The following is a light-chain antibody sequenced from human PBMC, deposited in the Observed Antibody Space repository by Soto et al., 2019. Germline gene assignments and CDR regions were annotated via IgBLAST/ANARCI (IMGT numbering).Light chain of an antibody. V-gene: IGLV1-36*01. CDR2: YDD. CDR3: AAWDDNLNGPL. Sequence: QSVLTQPPSVSAAPGQRVTISCSGSSSNIGNNAVNWYQHLPGKAPKLLIHYDDRVPSGVSDRFSGSKSGTSASLAISGLQSEDEADYYCAAWDDNLNGPLFGGGTKVTVL. J-gene: IGLJ3*02. CDR1: SSNIGNNA.